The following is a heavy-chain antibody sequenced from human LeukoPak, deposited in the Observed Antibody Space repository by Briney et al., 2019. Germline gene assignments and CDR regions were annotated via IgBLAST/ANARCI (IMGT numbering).Heavy chain of an antibody. CDR3: ARRYGDLAWYFDL. V-gene: IGHV4-59*08. D-gene: IGHD4-17*01. Sequence: SETLSLTCTVSGGSISSYYWSWIRQPPGKGLEWIGYIYLSGSTNYNPSLKSRVTMSVDTSKNQFSLKLSSVTAADTAVYYCARRYGDLAWYFDLWGRGTLVTVSS. CDR1: GGSISSYY. CDR2: IYLSGST. J-gene: IGHJ2*01.